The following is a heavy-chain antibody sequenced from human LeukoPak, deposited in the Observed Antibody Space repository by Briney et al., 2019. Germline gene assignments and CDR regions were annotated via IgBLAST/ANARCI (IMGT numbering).Heavy chain of an antibody. CDR1: EFTFSVFH. CDR3: AREGSRSSFYFDY. CDR2: ISNTGSTI. V-gene: IGHV3-11*04. J-gene: IGHJ4*02. Sequence: GRTLRLSCALSEFTFSVFHMNWIRDAPEKGLGGISHISNTGSTIYYADSVKGRFTIARDNAKNSLYLQVKSLRVEDTGVYYCAREGSRSSFYFDYWGQGTLVTVSS. D-gene: IGHD6-6*01.